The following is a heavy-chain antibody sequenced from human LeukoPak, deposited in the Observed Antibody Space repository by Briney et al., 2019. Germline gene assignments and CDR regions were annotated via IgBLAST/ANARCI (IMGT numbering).Heavy chain of an antibody. CDR3: ARGASSRFEH. Sequence: PSETLSLTCTVSGGSISSYYWSWIRQPPGKRLEWIGYIHYSGSTNYNPSLRGRVTISEDTSKNQFSLKLSSVTAADTAVYYCARGASSRFEHWGQGTLVTVSS. J-gene: IGHJ4*02. CDR1: GGSISSYY. V-gene: IGHV4-59*12. CDR2: IHYSGST. D-gene: IGHD6-13*01.